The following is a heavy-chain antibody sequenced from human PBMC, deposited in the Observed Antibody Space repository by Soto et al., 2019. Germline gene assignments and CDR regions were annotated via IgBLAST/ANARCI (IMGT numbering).Heavy chain of an antibody. CDR3: ASPVVAAQNKEAFDI. D-gene: IGHD2-15*01. V-gene: IGHV1-69*02. J-gene: IGHJ3*02. CDR1: GGTFSSYT. CDR2: IIPILGIA. Sequence: ASVKVSCKASGGTFSSYTISWVRQAPGQGLEWMGRIIPILGIANYAQKFQGRVTITADKSTSTAYMELSSLRSEDTAVYYCASPVVAAQNKEAFDIWGQGTMVTVSS.